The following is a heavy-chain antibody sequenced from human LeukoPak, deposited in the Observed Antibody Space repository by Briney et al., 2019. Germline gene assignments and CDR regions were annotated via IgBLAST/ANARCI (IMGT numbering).Heavy chain of an antibody. CDR1: GFTFSSSW. D-gene: IGHD3-22*01. V-gene: IGHV3-21*01. CDR3: ARGKYDSSGYPLLGFDY. Sequence: GGSLRLSCAASGFTFSSSWMTWVRQAPGKGLEWVSSISSSSSYIYYADSVKGRFTISRDNAKNSLYLQMNSLRAEDTAVYYCARGKYDSSGYPLLGFDYWGQGTLVTVSS. CDR2: ISSSSSYI. J-gene: IGHJ4*02.